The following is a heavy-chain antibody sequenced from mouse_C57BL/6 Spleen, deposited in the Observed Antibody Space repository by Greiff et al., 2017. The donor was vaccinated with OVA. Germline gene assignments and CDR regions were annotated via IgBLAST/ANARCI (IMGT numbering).Heavy chain of an antibody. D-gene: IGHD1-1*01. V-gene: IGHV1-81*01. Sequence: VKVVESGAELARPGASVKLSCKASGYTFTSYGISWVKQRTGQGLEWIGEIYPRSGNTYYNEKFKGKATLTADKSSSTAYMELRSLTSEDSAVYFCARYGTTVVAPFAYWGQGTLVTVSA. CDR1: GYTFTSYG. J-gene: IGHJ3*01. CDR2: IYPRSGNT. CDR3: ARYGTTVVAPFAY.